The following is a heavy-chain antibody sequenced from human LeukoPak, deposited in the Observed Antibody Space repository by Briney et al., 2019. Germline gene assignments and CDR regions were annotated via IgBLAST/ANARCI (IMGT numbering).Heavy chain of an antibody. Sequence: ASVKVSCKASGYTFTSYDINWVRQATGQGLEWMGWMNPNSGNTGYAQKFQGRVTMTRNTSISTAYMELSSLRSEDTAVYYCARGRGIVVVPAAILSFMGGVRSPSNWFDPWGQGTLVTVSS. CDR2: MNPNSGNT. J-gene: IGHJ5*02. CDR1: GYTFTSYD. V-gene: IGHV1-8*01. CDR3: ARGRGIVVVPAAILSFMGGVRSPSNWFDP. D-gene: IGHD2-2*01.